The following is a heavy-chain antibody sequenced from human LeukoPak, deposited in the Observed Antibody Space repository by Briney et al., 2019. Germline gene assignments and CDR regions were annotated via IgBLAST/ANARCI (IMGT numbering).Heavy chain of an antibody. Sequence: PSETLSLTCTVSGGSISSSSYYWGWIRQPPGKGLEWIGSIYYSGSTYYNPSLKSRVTISVDTSKNQFSLKLSSVTAADTAVYYCARSSYGRDGYYYYYGMDVWGQGTTVTVSS. D-gene: IGHD5-24*01. CDR3: ARSSYGRDGYYYYYGMDV. CDR1: GGSISSSSYY. V-gene: IGHV4-39*01. CDR2: IYYSGST. J-gene: IGHJ6*02.